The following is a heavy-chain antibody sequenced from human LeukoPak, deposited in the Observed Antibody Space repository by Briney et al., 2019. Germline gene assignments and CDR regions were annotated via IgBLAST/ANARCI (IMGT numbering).Heavy chain of an antibody. V-gene: IGHV4-39*01. CDR3: VRHDLVGITGGNFDY. J-gene: IGHJ4*02. CDR1: GGSISSGRYY. D-gene: IGHD1-14*01. CDR2: IYYTGST. Sequence: SETLSLTCTVSGGSISSGRYYWGYIRQPPGKGLEWLGSIYYTGSTYYNPSLKSRVTVSVDTSKNQFSLKLNSVTAADTAVYYCVRHDLVGITGGNFDYWGQGTLVSVSS.